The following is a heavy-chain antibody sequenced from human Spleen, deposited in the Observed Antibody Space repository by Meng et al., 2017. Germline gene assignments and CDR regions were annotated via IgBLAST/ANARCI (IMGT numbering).Heavy chain of an antibody. V-gene: IGHV4-34*01. Sequence: SETLSLTCAVYGGSFSGYYWSWIRQPPGKGLEWIGEINHSGSTNYNPSLKSRVTISVDTSKNQFSLKLNSVTAADTAVYYCARGGYGSGSYYWFDPWGQGTLVTVSS. CDR2: INHSGST. D-gene: IGHD3-10*01. CDR1: GGSFSGYY. CDR3: ARGGYGSGSYYWFDP. J-gene: IGHJ5*02.